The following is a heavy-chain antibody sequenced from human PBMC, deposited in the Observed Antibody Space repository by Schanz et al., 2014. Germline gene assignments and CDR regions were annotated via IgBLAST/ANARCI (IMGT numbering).Heavy chain of an antibody. D-gene: IGHD6-19*01. CDR2: VCYDGSKK. CDR3: ARDQWLVGGWYFDY. J-gene: IGHJ4*02. V-gene: IGHV3-33*01. Sequence: LVESGGGVVQPGRSLRLSCAASGFTFSSYGMHWVRQVPGKGLEWVAVVCYDGSKKYYADSVKGRFTTSRDNSKNTLYLQMNSLRAEDTAVYYCARDQWLVGGWYFDYWGQGTLVTVSS. CDR1: GFTFSSYG.